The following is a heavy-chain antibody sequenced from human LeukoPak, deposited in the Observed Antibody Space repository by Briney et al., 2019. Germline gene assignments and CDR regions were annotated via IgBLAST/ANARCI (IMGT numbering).Heavy chain of an antibody. V-gene: IGHV3-21*01. Sequence: PGGSLRLSCAASGFTFSSYSMNWVRQAPGKGLEWASSISSSSSYIYYADSVKGRFTISRDNSKNTLYLQMNSLRAEDTAVYFCGRDREYYDSSCPTRHAFDIWGQGTMVTVSS. CDR1: GFTFSSYS. CDR2: ISSSSSYI. D-gene: IGHD3-22*01. CDR3: GRDREYYDSSCPTRHAFDI. J-gene: IGHJ3*02.